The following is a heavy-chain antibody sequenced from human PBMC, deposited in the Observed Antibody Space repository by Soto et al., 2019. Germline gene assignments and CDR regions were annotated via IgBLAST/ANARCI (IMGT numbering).Heavy chain of an antibody. CDR3: AVGYCSSTSCYNWFDP. CDR1: GGTFSSYT. Sequence: ASVKVSCKASGGTFSSYTISWVRQAPGQGLEWMGRIIPILGIANYAQKFQGRVTITADKSTSTAYMELSSLRSEDTAVYYCAVGYCSSTSCYNWFDPWGQGTLVTVSS. V-gene: IGHV1-69*02. CDR2: IIPILGIA. D-gene: IGHD2-2*01. J-gene: IGHJ5*02.